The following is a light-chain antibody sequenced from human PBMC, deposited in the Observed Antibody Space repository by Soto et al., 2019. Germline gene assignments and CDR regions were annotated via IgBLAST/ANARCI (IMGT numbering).Light chain of an antibody. V-gene: IGKV1-5*03. CDR2: KAS. CDR3: QQYDSYPFT. Sequence: DIQLTQSPSTLSASEGHRVTITCRASQSINNWLAWYQQKPGKAPKLLISKASNLKSGVPSRFSGTGSGTEFTLTISSLQPDDFASYYCQQYDSYPFTFGGGTKVEI. J-gene: IGKJ4*01. CDR1: QSINNW.